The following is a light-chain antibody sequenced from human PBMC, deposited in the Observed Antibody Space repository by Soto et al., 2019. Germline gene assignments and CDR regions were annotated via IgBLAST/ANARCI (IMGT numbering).Light chain of an antibody. CDR3: QQYGSSSWT. CDR2: GAS. Sequence: EIVLTQSPGTLSLSPGERATPSCRASQSVSSSYLAWYQHKPGQAPRLLIYGASSRATGIPDRFSGGGSGTDFTLTISRLEPEDFAVYYCQQYGSSSWTFGQGTKV. J-gene: IGKJ1*01. CDR1: QSVSSSY. V-gene: IGKV3-20*01.